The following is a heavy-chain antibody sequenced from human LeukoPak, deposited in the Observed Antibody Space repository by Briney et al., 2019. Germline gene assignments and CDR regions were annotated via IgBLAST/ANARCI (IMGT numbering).Heavy chain of an antibody. CDR1: GFTFSSYG. J-gene: IGHJ4*02. V-gene: IGHV3-33*01. D-gene: IGHD6-25*01. CDR2: IWYGGSDK. CDR3: ARYTAAAAFDY. Sequence: PGGSLRLSCAASGFTFSSYGMHWVRQAPGKGLEWVAVIWYGGSDKYYADSVKGRFTNYRDNSKNTLYMKMNSLGVEDTAVYYCARYTAAAAFDYWGQGTLVTVSS.